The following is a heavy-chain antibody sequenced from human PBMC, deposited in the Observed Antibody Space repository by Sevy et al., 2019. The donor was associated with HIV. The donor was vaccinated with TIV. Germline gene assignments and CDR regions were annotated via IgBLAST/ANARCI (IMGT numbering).Heavy chain of an antibody. CDR2: ISYEGTET. J-gene: IGHJ4*01. V-gene: IGHV3-30-3*01. CDR3: ARDGGYSIKWYPLY. D-gene: IGHD6-13*01. Sequence: GGSLRLSCAASGFAFSSHAMHWVRQAPGKGLEWVAVISYEGTETFYAASVEGRFTISRDNSKNMLSLQINSLRPEDTAVYFCARDGGYSIKWYPLYWGHGTMVTVSS. CDR1: GFAFSSHA.